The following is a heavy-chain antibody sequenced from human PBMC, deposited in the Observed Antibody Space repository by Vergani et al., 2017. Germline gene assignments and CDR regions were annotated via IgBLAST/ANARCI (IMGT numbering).Heavy chain of an antibody. CDR2: IIPIFGTA. D-gene: IGHD3-10*01. Sequence: QVQLVQSGAEVKKPGSSVKVSCKASGGTFSSYAISWVRQAPGQGLEWMGGIIPIFGTANYAQEFQGRVTITADESTSTAYMELSSLRSEDTAVYYCAREFRATMVRGVIESWGQGTLVTVSS. V-gene: IGHV1-69*01. CDR3: AREFRATMVRGVIES. CDR1: GGTFSSYA. J-gene: IGHJ5*02.